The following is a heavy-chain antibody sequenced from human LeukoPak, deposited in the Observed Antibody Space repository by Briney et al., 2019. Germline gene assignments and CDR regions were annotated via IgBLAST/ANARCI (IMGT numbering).Heavy chain of an antibody. CDR3: AKDANLSVFYDYVWGSYRFTPFDY. Sequence: PGGSLRLSCAASGFTFSSYGMHWVRQAPGKGLEWVAVISYDGSNKYYADSVKGRFTISRDNSKNTLYLQMNSLRAEDTAVYYCAKDANLSVFYDYVWGSYRFTPFDYWGQGTLVTVSS. CDR2: ISYDGSNK. V-gene: IGHV3-30*18. D-gene: IGHD3-16*02. J-gene: IGHJ4*02. CDR1: GFTFSSYG.